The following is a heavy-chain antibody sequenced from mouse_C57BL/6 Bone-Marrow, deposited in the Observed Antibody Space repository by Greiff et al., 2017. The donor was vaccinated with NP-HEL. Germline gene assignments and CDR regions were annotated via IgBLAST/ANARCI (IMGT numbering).Heavy chain of an antibody. CDR2: ISDGGSYT. Sequence: EVKVVESGGGLVKPGGSLKLSCAASGFTFSSYAMSWVRQTPEKRLEWVATISDGGSYTYYPDNVKGRFTISRDNAKNNLYLQMSHLKSEDTAMYYCARGGNYYGSFYAMDYWGQGTSVTVSS. CDR3: ARGGNYYGSFYAMDY. J-gene: IGHJ4*01. CDR1: GFTFSSYA. D-gene: IGHD1-1*01. V-gene: IGHV5-4*03.